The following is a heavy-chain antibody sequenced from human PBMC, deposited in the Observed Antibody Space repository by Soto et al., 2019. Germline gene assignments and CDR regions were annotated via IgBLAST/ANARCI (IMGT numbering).Heavy chain of an antibody. J-gene: IGHJ6*02. CDR2: ISGSGGDYT. CDR3: AKDLGIAAAGDYYYYGMDV. D-gene: IGHD6-13*01. V-gene: IGHV3-23*01. CDR1: GFTFSTYA. Sequence: PGGSLRLSCAASGFTFSTYAMSWVRQAPRKGLEWVSAISGSGGDYTYYADSVKGRFTISRDNSKNTLYLQMNSLRAEDTAVYYCAKDLGIAAAGDYYYYGMDVWGQGTTVTVSS.